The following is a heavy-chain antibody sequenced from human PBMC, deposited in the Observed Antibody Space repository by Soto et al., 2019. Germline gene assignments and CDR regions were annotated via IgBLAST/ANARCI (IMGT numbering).Heavy chain of an antibody. CDR3: ARVKGGIAVAGFDY. V-gene: IGHV4-34*01. Sequence: SETLSLTCAVYGGSFSGYYWSWIRQPPGKGLEWIGEINHSGSTNYNPSLKSRVTISVDTSKNQFSLKLSSVTAADTAVYYCARVKGGIAVAGFDYWGQGTLVTVSS. J-gene: IGHJ4*02. CDR1: GGSFSGYY. D-gene: IGHD6-19*01. CDR2: INHSGST.